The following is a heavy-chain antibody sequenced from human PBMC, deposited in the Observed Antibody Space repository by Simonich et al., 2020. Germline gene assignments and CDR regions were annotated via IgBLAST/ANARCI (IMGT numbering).Heavy chain of an antibody. D-gene: IGHD2-15*01. V-gene: IGHV1-69*06. CDR3: ARGGLADRRIVYYYYMDV. Sequence: QVQLVQSGAEVKKPGSSVKVSCKASVGTFSSYAISWVRQSPGQGLEWMGGISPITGRANYAQKVQGGVTITADKSTSTAYMELSSLRSEDTAVYYCARGGLADRRIVYYYYMDVWGKGTTVTVSS. CDR2: ISPITGRA. CDR1: VGTFSSYA. J-gene: IGHJ6*03.